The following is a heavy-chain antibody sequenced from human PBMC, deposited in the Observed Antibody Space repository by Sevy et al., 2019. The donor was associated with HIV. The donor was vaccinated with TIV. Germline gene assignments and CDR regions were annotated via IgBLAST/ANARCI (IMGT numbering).Heavy chain of an antibody. Sequence: KQSQTLSLTCAISGDSVSSNSAAWNWIRQSPSRGLEWLGRTYYRSKWYNDYAVSVKSRISINPDTSKNKFSLQLNSVTPEDTAVYYCARAVTVVRGVIGDFDYWGQRTLVTVSS. J-gene: IGHJ4*02. V-gene: IGHV6-1*01. D-gene: IGHD3-10*02. CDR1: GDSVSSNSAA. CDR3: ARAVTVVRGVIGDFDY. CDR2: TYYRSKWYN.